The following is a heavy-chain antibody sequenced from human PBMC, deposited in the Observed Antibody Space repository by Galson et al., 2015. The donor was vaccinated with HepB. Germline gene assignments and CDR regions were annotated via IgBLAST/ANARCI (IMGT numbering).Heavy chain of an antibody. CDR2: IDHSGST. CDR1: GGSFSTYR. CDR3: AWPGTLWGVYNWYDS. D-gene: IGHD3-16*01. J-gene: IGHJ5*01. Sequence: ETLSLTCAVYGGSFSTYRWTWIRLPPGKGLEWIGEIDHSGSTSYNTSLKSRVTILVDTSRKQFSLNLWSVIAADTAVYYCAWPGTLWGVYNWYDSWGPGTLVTVSS. V-gene: IGHV4-34*01.